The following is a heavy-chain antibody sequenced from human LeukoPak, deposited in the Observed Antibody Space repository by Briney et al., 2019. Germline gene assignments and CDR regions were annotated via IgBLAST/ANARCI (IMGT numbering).Heavy chain of an antibody. J-gene: IGHJ4*02. Sequence: SQTLSLTCAVSGGSISSGGYSWSWIRQPPGKGLEWIGFIYHSGSTFYDPPLKSRVTISIDRSMNQFSLRLSSVTAADTAVYYCARDLPPTYWGQGTLVTVSS. CDR3: ARDLPPTY. V-gene: IGHV4-30-2*01. CDR1: GGSISSGGYS. CDR2: IYHSGST.